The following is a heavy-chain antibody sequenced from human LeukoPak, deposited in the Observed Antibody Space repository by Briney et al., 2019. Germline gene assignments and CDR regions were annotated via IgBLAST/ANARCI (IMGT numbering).Heavy chain of an antibody. J-gene: IGHJ3*02. CDR2: MNPNSGNT. V-gene: IGHV1-8*03. CDR1: GYTFTSYD. CDR3: ARGPGDSGGYYYGVVDAFDI. Sequence: ASVKVSCKASGYTFTSYDINWVRQATGQGLEWMGWMNPNSGNTGYAQKFQGRVTITRNTSISTAYMELSSLRSEDTAVYYCARGPGDSGGYYYGVVDAFDIWGQGTMVTVSS. D-gene: IGHD3-22*01.